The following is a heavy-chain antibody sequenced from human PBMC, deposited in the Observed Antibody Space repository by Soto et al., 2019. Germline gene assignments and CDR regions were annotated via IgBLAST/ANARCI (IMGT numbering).Heavy chain of an antibody. CDR3: AITNPLAGTFSFGY. D-gene: IGHD6-19*01. CDR1: GGTFSSYA. J-gene: IGHJ4*02. CDR2: IIPIFGTA. Sequence: SVKVSCKASGGTFSSYAISWVRQAPGQGLEWMGGIIPIFGTANYAQKFQGRVTITADESTSTAYMELSSLRSEDAAVYYCAITNPLAGTFSFGYWGQGNLVTVSS. V-gene: IGHV1-69*13.